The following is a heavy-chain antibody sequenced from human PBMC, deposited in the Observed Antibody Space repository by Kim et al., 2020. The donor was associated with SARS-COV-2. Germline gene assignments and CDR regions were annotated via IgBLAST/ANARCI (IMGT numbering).Heavy chain of an antibody. Sequence: SETLSLTCTVSGDSVSSGDYYWTWLRQPPGKGLEWIGYIYYSGSTYYSPSLKSRVTISVDTSKNHFSLKLSSVTAADTAVYYCATTSDGANYFFNFWGQGTLGAVSS. CDR2: IYYSGST. D-gene: IGHD2-21*01. CDR3: ATTSDGANYFFNF. CDR1: GDSVSSGDYY. J-gene: IGHJ4*02. V-gene: IGHV4-30-4*01.